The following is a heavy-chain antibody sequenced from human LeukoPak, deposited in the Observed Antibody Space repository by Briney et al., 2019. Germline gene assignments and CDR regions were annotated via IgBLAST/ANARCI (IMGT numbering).Heavy chain of an antibody. CDR2: ISDNGSST. CDR1: GFTFSSYA. D-gene: IGHD6-6*01. Sequence: GGPLRFSCEASGFTFSSYAMSWVRQAPGKGLEWVSAISDNGSSTYDADSVKGRFTISRENAKNMVYLQMDSMRGEDTAVFYCVRQVVYGGSSIAYWGRGTLVIVSS. CDR3: VRQVVYGGSSIAY. J-gene: IGHJ4*02. V-gene: IGHV3-23*01.